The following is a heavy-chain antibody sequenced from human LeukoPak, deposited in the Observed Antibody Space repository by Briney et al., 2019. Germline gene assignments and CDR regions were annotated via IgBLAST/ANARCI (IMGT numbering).Heavy chain of an antibody. V-gene: IGHV1-8*03. CDR3: ARVRRVCSSTSCYTRGLKFDP. CDR1: GYTFTSYD. CDR2: MNPNSGNT. Sequence: ASVKVSCKASGYTFTSYDINWVRQATGQGLEWMGWMNPNSGNTGYAQKFQGRVTITRNTSISTAYMGLSSLRPEDTAVYYCARVRRVCSSTSCYTRGLKFDPWGQGTLVTVSS. D-gene: IGHD2-2*02. J-gene: IGHJ5*02.